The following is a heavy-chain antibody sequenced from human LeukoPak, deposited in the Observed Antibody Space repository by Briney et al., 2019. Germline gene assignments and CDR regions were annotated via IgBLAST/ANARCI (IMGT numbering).Heavy chain of an antibody. CDR2: ITYNGGDK. CDR3: ATDRSYYDSMTHQGFDY. V-gene: IGHV3-30*01. J-gene: IGHJ4*02. Sequence: GGSLRLSCAASGFTFSSYAMHWVRQAPGKGLEWVTLITYNGGDKYYADSVKGRFTISRDNSKNTLYLQMDSLRAEDTAVYYCATDRSYYDSMTHQGFDYWGQGTLVTVSS. CDR1: GFTFSSYA. D-gene: IGHD3-10*01.